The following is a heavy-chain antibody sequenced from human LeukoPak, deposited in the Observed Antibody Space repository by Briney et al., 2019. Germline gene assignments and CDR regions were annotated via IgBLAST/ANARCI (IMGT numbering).Heavy chain of an antibody. Sequence: GSLRLSCAASGFTFSSYAMSWIRQPPGKGLEWIGEINHSGSTNYNPSLKSRVTISVDTSKNQFSLKLSSVTAADTAVYYCARRPYSSGWYLFGGNWFDPWGQGTLVTVSS. CDR2: INHSGST. CDR1: GFTFSSYA. D-gene: IGHD6-19*01. J-gene: IGHJ5*02. CDR3: ARRPYSSGWYLFGGNWFDP. V-gene: IGHV4-34*01.